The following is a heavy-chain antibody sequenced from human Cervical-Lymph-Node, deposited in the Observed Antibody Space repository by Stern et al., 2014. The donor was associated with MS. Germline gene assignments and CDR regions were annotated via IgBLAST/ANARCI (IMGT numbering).Heavy chain of an antibody. J-gene: IGHJ1*01. Sequence: VQLVESGGGVVQPGRSLRLSCAASGFTFSSYGMHWVRQAPGKGLEWVAVIWYDGSNTYYADSVKGRFTISRDNSKNTLYLQMNSLRAEDTAVYYCARDDCPGGFQHWGQGTLVTVSS. V-gene: IGHV3-33*08. CDR3: ARDDCPGGFQH. CDR2: IWYDGSNT. D-gene: IGHD2-21*01. CDR1: GFTFSSYG.